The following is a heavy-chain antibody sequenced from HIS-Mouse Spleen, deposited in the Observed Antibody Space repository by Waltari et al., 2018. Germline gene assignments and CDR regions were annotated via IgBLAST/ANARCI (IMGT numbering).Heavy chain of an antibody. CDR1: GFTVSSND. D-gene: IGHD1-26*01. CDR2: IYSGGST. CDR3: ARDRSGSYYFDY. J-gene: IGHJ4*02. V-gene: IGHV3-66*01. Sequence: EVQLVESGGGLVQPGGSLRLSCAASGFTVSSNDMTWFRQAPGKGLEWVSVIYSGGSTYYADSVKGRFTISRDNSKNTLYLQMNSLRAEDTAVYYCARDRSGSYYFDYWGQGTLVTVSS.